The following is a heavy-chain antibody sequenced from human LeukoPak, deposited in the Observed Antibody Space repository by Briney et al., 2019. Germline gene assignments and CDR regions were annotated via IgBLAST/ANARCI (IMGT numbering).Heavy chain of an antibody. CDR2: INPDTGDK. J-gene: IGHJ4*02. V-gene: IGHV1-8*03. D-gene: IGHD2-21*02. CDR3: ARTTSMTASGYDY. Sequence: ASVNVSFKASGYTFTNYHINWVRQASGQGLEWMTWINPDTGDKGYARKFQDRVTITTDTSISTAYMELSSLSSEDTAVYFCARTTSMTASGYDYWGQGTLVTVSS. CDR1: GYTFTNYH.